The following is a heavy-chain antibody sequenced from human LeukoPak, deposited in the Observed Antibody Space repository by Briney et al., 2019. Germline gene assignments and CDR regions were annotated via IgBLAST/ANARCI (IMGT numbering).Heavy chain of an antibody. CDR3: ARRSIGWYMT. Sequence: SETLSLTCTVSGGSISSSSYYWGWIRQPPGKGLEWFGSIYYSGSTYYNPSLKSRVTISVDTSKNQFSLKLSSVTAADTAVYYCARRSIGWYMTWGQGTLVTVSS. CDR1: GGSISSSSYY. V-gene: IGHV4-39*01. J-gene: IGHJ5*02. CDR2: IYYSGST. D-gene: IGHD6-19*01.